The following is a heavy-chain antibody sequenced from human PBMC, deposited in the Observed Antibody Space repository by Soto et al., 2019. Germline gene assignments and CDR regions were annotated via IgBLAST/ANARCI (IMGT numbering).Heavy chain of an antibody. CDR2: IIPVFGTT. CDR1: GGLFSSYA. CDR3: AMGGSPYVWFNEF. V-gene: IGHV1-69*01. Sequence: QVQLVQSGAVVKKPGSSMKISCKASGGLFSSYAISWVRQAPGQGLEWMGGIIPVFGTTNYAQKFQDRVTITADESTNTAYMDLSSLRSEDTAMYYCAMGGSPYVWFNEFWGQGTLVTVSS. D-gene: IGHD3-16*01. J-gene: IGHJ4*02.